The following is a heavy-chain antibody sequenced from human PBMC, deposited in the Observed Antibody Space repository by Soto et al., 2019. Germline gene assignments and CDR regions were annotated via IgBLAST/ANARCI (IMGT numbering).Heavy chain of an antibody. CDR2: INHSGST. V-gene: IGHV4-34*01. Sequence: QVQLQQWGAGLLKPSETLSLTCAVYGGSFSGYYWSWIRQPPGKGLEWIGEINHSGSTNYNPSLKSRVTISVDTSKNQFSLKLSSVTAADTAVYYCARVSAAGNKWLSYFDYWGQGTLVTVSS. D-gene: IGHD6-13*01. J-gene: IGHJ4*02. CDR1: GGSFSGYY. CDR3: ARVSAAGNKWLSYFDY.